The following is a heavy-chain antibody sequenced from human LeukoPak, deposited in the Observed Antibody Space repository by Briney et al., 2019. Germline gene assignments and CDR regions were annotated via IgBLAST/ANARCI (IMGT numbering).Heavy chain of an antibody. CDR3: VRAWGGGSYSDAFDI. V-gene: IGHV3-21*06. J-gene: IGHJ3*02. CDR1: GFTFSDYA. Sequence: PGGSLRLSCAGSGFTFSDYAINWVRQAPGKGLEWVSSISSSSSHIYYADSVKGRFTISRDNAKNSLYLQMSSLRVEDTAVFYCVRAWGGGSYSDAFDIWGQGTMVTVSS. CDR2: ISSSSSHI. D-gene: IGHD1-26*01.